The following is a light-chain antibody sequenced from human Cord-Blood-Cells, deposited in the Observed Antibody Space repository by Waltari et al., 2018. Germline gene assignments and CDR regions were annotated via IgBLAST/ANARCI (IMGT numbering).Light chain of an antibody. Sequence: QCALTQPASVSGAPGQSITISCAGTSSDVGSYNLVSWYPQHPGKAPKLMIYEGSKRPSGVSNRFSGSKSGNTASLTISGLQAEDEADYYCCSYAGSSTYVVFGGGTKLTVL. J-gene: IGLJ2*01. CDR2: EGS. CDR1: SSDVGSYNL. V-gene: IGLV2-23*01. CDR3: CSYAGSSTYVV.